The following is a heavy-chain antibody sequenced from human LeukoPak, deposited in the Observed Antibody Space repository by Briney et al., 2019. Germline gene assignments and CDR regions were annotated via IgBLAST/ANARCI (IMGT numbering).Heavy chain of an antibody. V-gene: IGHV1-8*01. CDR1: GYTFSTYD. CDR3: ARGPSRDYGSGSSWFDP. CDR2: MNPNSGNT. D-gene: IGHD3-10*01. J-gene: IGHJ5*02. Sequence: ASVKVSCKASGYTFSTYDINWVRQVTGQGLEWMGWMNPNSGNTGYAQKVQGRVTMTRNTSINTAYMELSSLRSEDTAVYYCARGPSRDYGSGSSWFDPWGQGTLVTVSS.